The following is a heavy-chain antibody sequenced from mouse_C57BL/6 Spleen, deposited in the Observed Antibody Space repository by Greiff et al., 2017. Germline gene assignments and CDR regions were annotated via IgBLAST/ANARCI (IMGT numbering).Heavy chain of an antibody. CDR1: GFNIKDYY. CDR3: ARDGYPVYAMDY. CDR2: IDPADGDT. Sequence: EVQLQQPGAELVKPGASVKLSCTASGFNIKDYYMHWVKQRPEQGLEWIGRIDPADGDTNYAPKFQGKATITADTSSNTAYLQLSSLTSEDTAVYYCARDGYPVYAMDYWGQGTSVTGSS. D-gene: IGHD2-3*01. V-gene: IGHV14-2*01. J-gene: IGHJ4*01.